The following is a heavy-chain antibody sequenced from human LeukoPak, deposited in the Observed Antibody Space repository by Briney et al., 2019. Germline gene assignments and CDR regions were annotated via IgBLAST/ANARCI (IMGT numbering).Heavy chain of an antibody. CDR1: GFTFSSYG. V-gene: IGHV3-33*06. CDR3: AKDGIGYCSSTSCYLSYNWFDP. Sequence: PGGSLRLSCAASGFTFSSYGMHWVRQAPGKGLEWGAVIWYDGSNKYYADSVKGRFTISRDNSKNTLYLQMNSLRAEDTAVYYCAKDGIGYCSSTSCYLSYNWFDPWGQGTLVTVSS. D-gene: IGHD2-2*01. CDR2: IWYDGSNK. J-gene: IGHJ5*02.